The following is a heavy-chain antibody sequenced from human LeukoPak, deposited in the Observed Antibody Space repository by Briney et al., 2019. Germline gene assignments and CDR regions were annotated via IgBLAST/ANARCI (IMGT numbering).Heavy chain of an antibody. CDR2: INQDGSEK. CDR1: GFTFSNAW. D-gene: IGHD2-2*01. V-gene: IGHV3-7*01. Sequence: GGSLRLSCAASGFTFSNAWMSWVRQAPGKGLEWVANINQDGSEKYYVDSVKGRFSISRDNAKRSLYLQMNSLRAEDTAVYYCARDRVEYCSSTSCFGRRGYYMDVWGKGTTVTISS. CDR3: ARDRVEYCSSTSCFGRRGYYMDV. J-gene: IGHJ6*03.